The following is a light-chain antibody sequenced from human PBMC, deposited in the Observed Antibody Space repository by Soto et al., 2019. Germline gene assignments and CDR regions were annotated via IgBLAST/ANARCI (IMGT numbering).Light chain of an antibody. CDR3: QQYGSSPRT. Sequence: VLTQSPGTLSLSPGERATLSCRASQSVSGSYLAWYQQKPGQAPRLLIYGAASRATGIPDRFSGSGSGTDYTLSISSLDPEDFAVYYCQQYGSSPRTFGQGTKVEIK. CDR1: QSVSGSY. CDR2: GAA. V-gene: IGKV3-20*01. J-gene: IGKJ1*01.